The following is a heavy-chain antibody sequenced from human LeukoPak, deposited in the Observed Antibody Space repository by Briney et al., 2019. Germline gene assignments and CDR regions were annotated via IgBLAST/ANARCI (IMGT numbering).Heavy chain of an antibody. J-gene: IGHJ6*02. D-gene: IGHD4-17*01. V-gene: IGHV1-8*01. CDR2: MNPNSGNT. CDR3: ARGDATVTTEWLSWYYYYGMDV. Sequence: ASVKVSCKASGYTFTSYDINWVRQATGQGLEWMGWMNPNSGNTGYAQKFQGRVTMTRNTSISTAYMELSSLRSEDTAVYYCARGDATVTTEWLSWYYYYGMDVWGQGTTVTVSS. CDR1: GYTFTSYD.